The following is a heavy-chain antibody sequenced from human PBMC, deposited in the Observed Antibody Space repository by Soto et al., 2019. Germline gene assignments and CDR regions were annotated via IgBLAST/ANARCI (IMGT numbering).Heavy chain of an antibody. CDR1: GFTFSSYG. V-gene: IGHV3-30*18. Sequence: QVQLVESGGGVVQPGKSLRLSCAASGFTFSSYGVHWVRQAPGKGLEWVAAISYDGTKEYYEDSVKGRFSISRDNSNNMVYLQLNSLRPEDTGVYFCAKDLVVVEVYGTIDCWGQGTLVTVSS. CDR3: AKDLVVVEVYGTIDC. J-gene: IGHJ4*02. D-gene: IGHD2-8*01. CDR2: ISYDGTKE.